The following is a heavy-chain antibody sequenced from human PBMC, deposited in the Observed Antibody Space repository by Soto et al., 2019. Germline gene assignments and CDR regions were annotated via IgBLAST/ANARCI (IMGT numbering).Heavy chain of an antibody. V-gene: IGHV4-4*07. D-gene: IGHD4-17*01. CDR3: VRNGSKTLRDCFDP. CDR1: GGSMSKFY. J-gene: IGHJ5*02. Sequence: SETLSLTCSVSGGSMSKFYWSWIRKTAGKGPEWMGRVYATGTSDYNPSLRSRIAMSVDISKKTFSLRLRSVTAADTGGVLCVRNGSKTLRDCFDPWGQGRLVTVSS. CDR2: VYATGTS.